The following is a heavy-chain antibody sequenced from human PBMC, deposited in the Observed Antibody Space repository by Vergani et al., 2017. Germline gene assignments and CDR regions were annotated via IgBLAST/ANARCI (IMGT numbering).Heavy chain of an antibody. CDR2: IYYCGST. CDR3: ARASYYDFWSGYNNWFDP. D-gene: IGHD3-3*01. CDR1: GGSISSYY. Sequence: QVQLQESGPGLVKPSETLSLTCTVSGGSISSYYWSWIRQPPGKGLEWIGYIYYCGSTNYNPSLKSRVTISVDTSKNQFSLKLSSVTAADTAVYYCARASYYDFWSGYNNWFDPWGQGTLVTVSS. V-gene: IGHV4-59*01. J-gene: IGHJ5*02.